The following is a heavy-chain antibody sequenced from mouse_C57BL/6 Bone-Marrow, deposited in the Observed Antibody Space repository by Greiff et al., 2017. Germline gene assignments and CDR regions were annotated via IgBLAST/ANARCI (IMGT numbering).Heavy chain of an antibody. D-gene: IGHD2-2*01. Sequence: DVHLVESEGGLVQPGSSMKLSCTASGFTFSDYYMAWVRQVPEKGLEWVANINYDGSSTYYLDSLKSRFIISRDNAKNILYLQMSSLKSEDTATYYGARAASIYYGYGFAYWGQGTLVTVSA. CDR1: GFTFSDYY. V-gene: IGHV5-16*01. CDR3: ARAASIYYGYGFAY. J-gene: IGHJ3*01. CDR2: INYDGSST.